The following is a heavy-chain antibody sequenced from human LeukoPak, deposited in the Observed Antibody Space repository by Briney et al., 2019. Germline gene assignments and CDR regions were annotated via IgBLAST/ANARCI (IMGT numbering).Heavy chain of an antibody. D-gene: IGHD2-21*01. CDR1: GFTFSSYS. J-gene: IGHJ3*02. CDR3: ARVVVIAPYDAFDI. V-gene: IGHV3-21*01. CDR2: ISSSSSYI. Sequence: PGGSLRLSCAASGFTFSSYSMNWVRQAPGKGLEWFSSISSSSSYIYYADSVKGRFTISRDNAKNSLYLQMNSLRAEDTAVYYCARVVVIAPYDAFDIWGQGTMVTVSS.